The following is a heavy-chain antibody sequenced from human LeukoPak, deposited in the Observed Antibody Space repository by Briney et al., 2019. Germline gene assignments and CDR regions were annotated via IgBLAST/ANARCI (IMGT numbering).Heavy chain of an antibody. D-gene: IGHD2-2*01. V-gene: IGHV3-23*01. CDR1: GFTFSSYA. J-gene: IGHJ4*02. CDR2: ISGSGGST. Sequence: LPGGSLRLSCAASGFTFSSYAMSWVRQAPWKGLEWVSAISGSGGSTYYADSVKGRFTISRDNSKNTLYLQMNSLRAEDTAVYYCAKDLCSSTSCPSDYWGQGTLVTVSS. CDR3: AKDLCSSTSCPSDY.